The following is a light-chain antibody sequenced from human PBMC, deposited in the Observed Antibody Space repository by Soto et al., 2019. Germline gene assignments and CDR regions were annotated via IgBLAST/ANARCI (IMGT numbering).Light chain of an antibody. CDR1: QDIAKN. J-gene: IGKJ5*01. Sequence: IQMTQSPSSLSASVGDRVTITCQASQDIAKNLNWYQQKPGKAPKLLIYDASSLQTGVPSRFSGSGSAPHFTFPISSLQSEDIATYYCQQYDNLLPITFGQGTRLEIK. V-gene: IGKV1-33*01. CDR2: DAS. CDR3: QQYDNLLPIT.